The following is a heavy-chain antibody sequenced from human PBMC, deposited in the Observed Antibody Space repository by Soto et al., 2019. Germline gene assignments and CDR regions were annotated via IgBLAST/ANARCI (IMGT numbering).Heavy chain of an antibody. CDR2: IYYSGST. CDR1: GGSVSSGSYY. CDR3: ATSGAAAGTGWYFPYYYYYGMDV. Sequence: PSETLSLTCTVSGGSVSSGSYYWSWIRQPPGKGLEWIGYIYYSGSTNYNPSLKSRVTISVDTSKNQFSLKLSSVTAADTAMYYCATSGAAAGTGWYFPYYYYYGMDVWGQGTTVTVSS. V-gene: IGHV4-61*01. D-gene: IGHD6-13*01. J-gene: IGHJ6*02.